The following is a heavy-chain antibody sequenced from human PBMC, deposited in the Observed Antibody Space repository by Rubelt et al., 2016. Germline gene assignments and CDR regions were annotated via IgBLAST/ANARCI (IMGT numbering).Heavy chain of an antibody. V-gene: IGHV1-18*01. CDR3: ARDRTWLVPGLDAFDI. D-gene: IGHD6-19*01. J-gene: IGHJ3*02. Sequence: QVQLVQAGAEVKKPGASVKVSCKASGYTCTSNGISWVRQAPGQGLEWMGWIRAYNVNTNYAQKFQGSVPMTRDHAMCTCYLVLRLLGFDDTDVYYLARDRTWLVPGLDAFDIWGQGTIVTVSS. CDR2: IRAYNVNT. CDR1: GYTCTSNG.